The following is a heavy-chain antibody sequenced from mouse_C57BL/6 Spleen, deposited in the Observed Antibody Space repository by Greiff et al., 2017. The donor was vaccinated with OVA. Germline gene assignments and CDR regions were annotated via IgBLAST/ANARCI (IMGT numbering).Heavy chain of an antibody. CDR2: IDPENGGT. Sequence: VQLQQSGAELVRPGASVKLSCTASGFNIKDDYMHWVKQRPEQGLEWIGWIDPENGGTEYDSKFQGKATISADTSSNTAYLQLSSLTSEDTAVYCCTTGGNEAWFAYWGQGTLVTVSA. CDR1: GFNIKDDY. V-gene: IGHV14-4*01. CDR3: TTGGNEAWFAY. D-gene: IGHD2-1*01. J-gene: IGHJ3*01.